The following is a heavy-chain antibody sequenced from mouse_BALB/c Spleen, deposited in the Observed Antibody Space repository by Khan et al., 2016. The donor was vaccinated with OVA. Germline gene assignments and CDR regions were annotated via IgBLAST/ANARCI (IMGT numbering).Heavy chain of an antibody. Sequence: EVQLQESGPGLVKPSQSLSLTCTVTGYSITSNYARNWIRQFPGNKLEWMGYISYSGSTNYNPSLKSRISITRDTSKNQFYLQLNSVTTEDTATYYCASGNYYGYAMDYWGQGTSVTVSS. CDR3: ASGNYYGYAMDY. J-gene: IGHJ4*01. D-gene: IGHD1-1*01. CDR1: GYSITSNYA. V-gene: IGHV3-2*02. CDR2: ISYSGST.